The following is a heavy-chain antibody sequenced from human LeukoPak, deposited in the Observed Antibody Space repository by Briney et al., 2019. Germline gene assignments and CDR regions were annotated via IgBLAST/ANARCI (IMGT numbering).Heavy chain of an antibody. CDR2: MNPNSGNT. CDR1: GYTFTSYD. V-gene: IGHV1-8*03. D-gene: IGHD1-26*01. Sequence: RASVKVSCKASGYTFTSYDINWVRQATGQGLEWMGWMNPNSGNTGYAQKFQGRVTITRNTSISTAYMELSNLRSEDTAVYYCARGGGSYYFYYYYYMDVWGKGTTVTVSS. CDR3: ARGGGSYYFYYYYYMDV. J-gene: IGHJ6*03.